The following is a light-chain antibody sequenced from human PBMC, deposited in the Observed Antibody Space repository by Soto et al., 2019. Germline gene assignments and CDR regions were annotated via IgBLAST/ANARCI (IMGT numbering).Light chain of an antibody. V-gene: IGKV1D-12*01. Sequence: DIQMTQSPSSVSASVGDRVTIPCRASQDISSWLAWYQHKPGKAPSLLIYAASSLQSGVPSRVRGSGSGTDFALTIAGLESEDFATYDCQQANSFPLTFGGGNKVEI. CDR3: QQANSFPLT. CDR2: AAS. J-gene: IGKJ4*01. CDR1: QDISSW.